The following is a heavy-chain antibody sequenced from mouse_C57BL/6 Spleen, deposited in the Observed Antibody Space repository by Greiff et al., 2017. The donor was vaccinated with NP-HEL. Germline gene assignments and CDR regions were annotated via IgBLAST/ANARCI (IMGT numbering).Heavy chain of an antibody. J-gene: IGHJ4*01. CDR1: GYTFTDYY. V-gene: IGHV1-26*01. Sequence: VQLQQSGPELVKPGASVKISCKASGYTFTDYYMNWVKQSHGKSLEWIGDINPNNGSTSYNEKFKGKATLTVDKSSSTAYMELRRLTSEDSAVAYCARGVVAYYCAMDYWGQGTSVTVSS. CDR3: ARGVVAYYCAMDY. CDR2: INPNNGST. D-gene: IGHD1-1*01.